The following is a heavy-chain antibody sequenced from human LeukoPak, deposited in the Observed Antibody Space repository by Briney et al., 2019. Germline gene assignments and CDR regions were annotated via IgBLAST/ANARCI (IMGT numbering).Heavy chain of an antibody. D-gene: IGHD5-18*01. CDR2: IHYSGST. Sequence: SETLSLTCTVSGGSISTYYWSWIRQPPGKGLEWISYIHYSGSTNYSPWLKSRGIILLDTSKKQFSLKPTSVTAADTAVYYCARHLNTDMVKAHFDYWGQGTLVTVSS. V-gene: IGHV4-59*08. CDR1: GGSISTYY. J-gene: IGHJ4*02. CDR3: ARHLNTDMVKAHFDY.